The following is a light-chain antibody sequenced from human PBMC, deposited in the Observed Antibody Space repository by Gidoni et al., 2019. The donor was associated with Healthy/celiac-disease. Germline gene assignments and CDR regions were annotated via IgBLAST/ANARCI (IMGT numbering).Light chain of an antibody. CDR1: QSIRSY. V-gene: IGKV1-39*01. CDR2: AAS. Sequence: DIQMTQSPSSLSASVGDRVTIPCRASQSIRSYLNWYQQKPGKAPKPLIYAASSLQSGVPSRFSGSGSGTDFTLTISSLQPEDFATYYCQQSYSTPPRTFGQGTKVEIK. J-gene: IGKJ1*01. CDR3: QQSYSTPPRT.